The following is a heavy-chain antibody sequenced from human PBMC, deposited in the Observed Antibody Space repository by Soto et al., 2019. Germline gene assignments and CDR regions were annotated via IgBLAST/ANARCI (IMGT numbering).Heavy chain of an antibody. CDR3: ARFYGNYAFDI. CDR2: IIPILGIA. Sequence: QVQLVQSGAEVKKPGSSVKVSCKASGGTFSSYTISWVRQAPGQGLEWMGRIIPILGIANYAQKFQGRVTITADKSTSTAYMELSSLRSEDTAVYYCARFYGNYAFDIWGQGTRVTVSA. J-gene: IGHJ3*02. CDR1: GGTFSSYT. V-gene: IGHV1-69*02. D-gene: IGHD1-7*01.